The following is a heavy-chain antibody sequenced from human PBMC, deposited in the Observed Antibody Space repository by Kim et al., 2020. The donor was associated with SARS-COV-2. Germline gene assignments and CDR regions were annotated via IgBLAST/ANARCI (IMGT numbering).Heavy chain of an antibody. D-gene: IGHD1-7*01. J-gene: IGHJ5*02. CDR3: ARRSIRELELQDWFDP. Sequence: KRRVTISVDTSENQFSLKLSSLTAADTAVYYCARRSIRELELQDWFDPWGQGTLVTVSS. V-gene: IGHV4-31*02.